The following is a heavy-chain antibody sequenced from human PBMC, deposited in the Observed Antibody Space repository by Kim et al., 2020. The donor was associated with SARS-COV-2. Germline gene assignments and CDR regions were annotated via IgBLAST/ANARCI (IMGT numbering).Heavy chain of an antibody. Sequence: GGSLRLSCEASGFTFGGYAMSWARQAPGKGLEWVSTISEGGVRTHSADSAKGQCTISRDNSKCTLFLHMNSLSAETTAVYSCEASDYWGQGSLGTVSS. J-gene: IGHJ4*02. CDR2: ISEGGVRT. CDR3: EASDY. CDR1: GFTFGGYA. V-gene: IGHV3-23*01.